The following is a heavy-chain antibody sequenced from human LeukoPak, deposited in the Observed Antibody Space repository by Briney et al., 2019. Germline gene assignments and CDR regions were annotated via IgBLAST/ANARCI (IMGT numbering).Heavy chain of an antibody. CDR3: TLYSNAFDI. D-gene: IGHD3-10*02. J-gene: IGHJ3*02. V-gene: IGHV3-15*01. CDR1: VFTFSNAW. Sequence: VWSLRLSCAASVFTFSNAWMSWVRQAPGKGLEWVGRLKSKTDGGTTDYAAPVKGRFTISRDDSKNTLYLQMNSLKTEDTAVYYCTLYSNAFDIWGQGTMVTVSS. CDR2: LKSKTDGGTT.